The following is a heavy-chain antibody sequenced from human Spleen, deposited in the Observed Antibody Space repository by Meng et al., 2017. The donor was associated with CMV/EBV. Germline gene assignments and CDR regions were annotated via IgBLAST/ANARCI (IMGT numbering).Heavy chain of an antibody. CDR3: AKVAVPAAIRNYFDY. D-gene: IGHD2-2*01. J-gene: IGHJ4*02. CDR1: EFTFSNYR. CDR2: ISGSGGST. V-gene: IGHV3-23*01. Sequence: ESLKISCAAFEFTFSNYRMNWVRQAPGKGLEWVSAISGSGGSTYHADSVKARFTISRDNSKNTLYLQMNSMRAEDTAVYYCAKVAVPAAIRNYFDYWGQETLVTVSS.